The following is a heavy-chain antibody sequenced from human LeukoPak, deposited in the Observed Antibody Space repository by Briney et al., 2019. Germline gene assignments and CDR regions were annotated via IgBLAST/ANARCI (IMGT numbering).Heavy chain of an antibody. CDR3: ARDRRWELATHTDY. CDR1: GYTFTDYY. Sequence: ASVKVSCKASGYTFTDYYMHWVRQAPGQGLEWMGWINPNSGGTNYAQKFQGRVTMTRDTSISTAYMELSRLRSDDTAVYYCARDRRWELATHTDYWGQGTLVTVSS. CDR2: INPNSGGT. V-gene: IGHV1-2*02. J-gene: IGHJ4*02. D-gene: IGHD1-26*01.